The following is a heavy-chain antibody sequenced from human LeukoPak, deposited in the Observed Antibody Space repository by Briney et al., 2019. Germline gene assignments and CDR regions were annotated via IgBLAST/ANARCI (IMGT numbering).Heavy chain of an antibody. Sequence: QPGRSLRLSCSASGFTFSSYGMHWVGQAPGKGLEWVAVIWYDGSNNYYADSVKGRFTISRDNSKNTLYLQMNSLRAEDTAVYYCAGDYGEYYYGMDVWGQGTTVTVSS. CDR1: GFTFSSYG. J-gene: IGHJ6*02. CDR2: IWYDGSNN. D-gene: IGHD4-17*01. V-gene: IGHV3-33*01. CDR3: AGDYGEYYYGMDV.